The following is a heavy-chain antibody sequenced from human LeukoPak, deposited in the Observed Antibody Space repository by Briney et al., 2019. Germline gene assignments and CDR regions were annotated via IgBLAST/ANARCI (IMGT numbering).Heavy chain of an antibody. CDR1: GLTFSSFA. CDR2: ISGSGDST. J-gene: IGHJ4*02. CDR3: AKDRDYRSSWYTADY. V-gene: IGHV3-23*01. D-gene: IGHD6-13*01. Sequence: PGGSLRLSCAVSGLTFSSFAMSWVRQAPGKGLEWVSAISGSGDSTYYADSVKGRFTISRDNSKSTLSLQMNSLRAEDTAVYYCAKDRDYRSSWYTADYWGQGTLVTVSS.